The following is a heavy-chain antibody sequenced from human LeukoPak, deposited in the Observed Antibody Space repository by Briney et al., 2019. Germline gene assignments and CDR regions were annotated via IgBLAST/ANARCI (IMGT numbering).Heavy chain of an antibody. J-gene: IGHJ4*02. CDR3: ARDQEGFDY. CDR2: IYPRDGST. CDR1: GYTFTSNY. Sequence: ASVKVSCKASGYTFTSNYIHWVRQARGQGLEWMGMIYPRDGSTSYAQKFQGRVTVTRDTSTSTVHMELSGLRSEDTAVYYCARDQEGFDYWGQGTLVTVSS. V-gene: IGHV1-46*01.